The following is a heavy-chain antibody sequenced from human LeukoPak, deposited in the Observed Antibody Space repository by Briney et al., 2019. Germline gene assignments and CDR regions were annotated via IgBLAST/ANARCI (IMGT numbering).Heavy chain of an antibody. D-gene: IGHD2-21*02. CDR2: NYYSGST. Sequence: SETLSLTCTVSGVSVSSGYYWSWIRQHPGKGLEYIGYNYYSGSTYYNPSLRSRVTISEDTSKNQFSLELTSVTAADTAVYFCASSRDSSLDYWGQGTLVTVSS. CDR3: ASSRDSSLDY. J-gene: IGHJ4*02. CDR1: GVSVSSGYY. V-gene: IGHV4-31*03.